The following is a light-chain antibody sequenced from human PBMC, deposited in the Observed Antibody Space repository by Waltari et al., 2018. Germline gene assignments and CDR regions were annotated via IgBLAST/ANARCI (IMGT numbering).Light chain of an antibody. V-gene: IGLV1-51*02. CDR2: ENT. J-gene: IGLJ7*01. Sequence: QSVFTQPPSVSAAPGQRVTISCSGGRNNIGNNSVSWYRQFPGTAPKLLIYENTERPSGIPGRFSGSKSGTSATLDIPGLQAGDEADYYCGTWDSSLSGAVFGGGTHLTVL. CDR3: GTWDSSLSGAV. CDR1: RNNIGNNS.